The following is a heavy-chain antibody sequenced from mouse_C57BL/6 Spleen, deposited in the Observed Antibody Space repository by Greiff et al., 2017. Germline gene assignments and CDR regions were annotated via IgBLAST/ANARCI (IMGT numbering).Heavy chain of an antibody. CDR3: ARAAQATSWFAY. J-gene: IGHJ3*01. V-gene: IGHV1-82*01. Sequence: VQLQQSGPELVKPGASVKISCKASGYAFSSSWMNWVKQRPGKGLEWIGRIYPGDGDTNYNGKFKGKATLTADKSSSTAYMQLSSLTSEDSAVYVCARAAQATSWFAYWGQGTLVTVSA. CDR1: GYAFSSSW. D-gene: IGHD3-2*02. CDR2: IYPGDGDT.